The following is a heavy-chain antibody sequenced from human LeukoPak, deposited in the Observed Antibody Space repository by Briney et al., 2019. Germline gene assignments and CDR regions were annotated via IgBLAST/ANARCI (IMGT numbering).Heavy chain of an antibody. J-gene: IGHJ3*02. Sequence: VASVKVSCEASGYTFTSYGISWVRQAPGQGLEWMGWISAYNGNTNYAQKLQGRVTMTTDTSTSTAYMELRSLRSDDTAVYYCASLGEQWLEGLNAFDIWGQGTMVTVSS. CDR2: ISAYNGNT. V-gene: IGHV1-18*01. CDR3: ASLGEQWLEGLNAFDI. CDR1: GYTFTSYG. D-gene: IGHD6-19*01.